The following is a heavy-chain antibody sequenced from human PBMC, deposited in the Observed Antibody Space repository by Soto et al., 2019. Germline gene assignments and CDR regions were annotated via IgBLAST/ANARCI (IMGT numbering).Heavy chain of an antibody. J-gene: IGHJ4*02. CDR1: GFSFSDSA. Sequence: GGSLRLSCAASGFSFSDSAMHWVRQASGKGQEWVGRIRSKANNYATAYTASVNGRFTISRDDSKNTAYLQMNSLKNEDTAVYFCTSVQGDYDFWSGYYVYWGQGTLVTVSS. CDR2: IRSKANNYAT. V-gene: IGHV3-73*01. CDR3: TSVQGDYDFWSGYYVY. D-gene: IGHD3-3*01.